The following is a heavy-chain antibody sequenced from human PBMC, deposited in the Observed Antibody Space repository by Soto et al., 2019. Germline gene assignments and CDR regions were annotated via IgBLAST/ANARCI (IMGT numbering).Heavy chain of an antibody. CDR3: ARLGFLKYYFDY. Sequence: PSETLSLTCTVSGGSISSSSYYWGWIRKPPGKGLEWIGSIYYSGSTYYNPSLKSRVTISVDTSKNQFSLKLSSVTAADTAVYYCARLGFLKYYFDYWGQGTLVTVSS. CDR1: GGSISSSSYY. J-gene: IGHJ4*02. V-gene: IGHV4-39*01. CDR2: IYYSGST.